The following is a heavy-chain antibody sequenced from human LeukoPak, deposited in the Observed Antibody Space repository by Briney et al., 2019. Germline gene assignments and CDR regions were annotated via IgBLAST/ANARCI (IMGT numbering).Heavy chain of an antibody. D-gene: IGHD3-3*01. J-gene: IGHJ4*02. CDR3: ARVQMYDWSGSWSRFDY. V-gene: IGHV4-34*01. CDR1: GGSFSGYY. CDR2: INHSGST. Sequence: SETLSLTCAVYGGSFSGYYWSWIRQPPGKGLEWIGEINHSGSTNYNPSLKSRVTISVDTSKNQFSLKLSSVTAADTAVYYCARVQMYDWSGSWSRFDYWGLGTLVTVSS.